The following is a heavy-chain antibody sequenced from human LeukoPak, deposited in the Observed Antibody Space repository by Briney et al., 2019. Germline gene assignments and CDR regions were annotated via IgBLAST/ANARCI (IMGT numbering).Heavy chain of an antibody. CDR3: AKARYCSSTSCTRSFDY. D-gene: IGHD2-2*01. CDR1: GFTFDDYA. CDR2: ISRNSGSI. Sequence: GGSRRLSCAASGFTFDDYAMDSVGQAPGKGLEWVSGISRNSGSIGYADSVKGRFTIYRDNAKNSLYLQMNSLRAEDTALYYCAKARYCSSTSCTRSFDYWGQGTLVTVSS. J-gene: IGHJ4*02. V-gene: IGHV3-9*01.